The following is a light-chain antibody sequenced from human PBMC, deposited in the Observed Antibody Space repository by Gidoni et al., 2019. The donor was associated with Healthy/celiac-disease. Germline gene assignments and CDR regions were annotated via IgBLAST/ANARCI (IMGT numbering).Light chain of an antibody. CDR2: AAS. J-gene: IGKJ4*01. CDR3: QQSYSTPPT. V-gene: IGKV1-39*01. Sequence: DIQMTQSPSSRSASVGDRVTITCRARQSISSYLNWYQQKPGKAPKLLIYAASSLPSGVPSRFSGSGSGTDFTLTISSLQPEDFATYYCQQSYSTPPTFGGXTKVEIK. CDR1: QSISSY.